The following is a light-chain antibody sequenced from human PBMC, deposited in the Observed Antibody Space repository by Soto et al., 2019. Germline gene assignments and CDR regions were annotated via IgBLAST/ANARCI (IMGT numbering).Light chain of an antibody. V-gene: IGLV2-8*01. Sequence: QSALTQPPSASGSPGQSVTISCTGTSSDVGGYNYVSWYQQHPGKAPKLMIYEVSKRPSGVHDRVSGSKSGNTASLTVSGLQAEDEADYYCSSYAGSNNYVFGGGTKLTVL. CDR2: EVS. CDR1: SSDVGGYNY. CDR3: SSYAGSNNYV. J-gene: IGLJ3*02.